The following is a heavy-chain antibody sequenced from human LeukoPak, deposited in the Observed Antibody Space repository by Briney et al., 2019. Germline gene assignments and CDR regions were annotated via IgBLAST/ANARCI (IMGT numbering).Heavy chain of an antibody. CDR2: IIPILGIA. J-gene: IGHJ6*03. Sequence: ASVKVSCKASGGTFSSYAISWVRQAPGQGLEWMGRIIPILGIANYAQKFQGRVTITADESTSTAYMELSSLRSEDTAVYYCARGPDCSSTSCYVGAYYYYYYMDVWGKGTTVTVSS. V-gene: IGHV1-69*04. D-gene: IGHD2-2*01. CDR1: GGTFSSYA. CDR3: ARGPDCSSTSCYVGAYYYYYYMDV.